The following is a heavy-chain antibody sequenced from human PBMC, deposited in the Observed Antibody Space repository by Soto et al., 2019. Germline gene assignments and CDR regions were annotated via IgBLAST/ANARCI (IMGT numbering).Heavy chain of an antibody. Sequence: EVQLLESGGGLPQPGGSLRLSCEASGFTFSNYAMSWVRQPPGKGLEWVSVISGSGGSTDYADSVKGRFTISRDNSKNTLSLQMDSLRAEDTAVYYCAKAVAGDWYFDLWGRGTLVTVSS. CDR2: ISGSGGST. CDR3: AKAVAGDWYFDL. V-gene: IGHV3-23*01. D-gene: IGHD6-19*01. CDR1: GFTFSNYA. J-gene: IGHJ2*01.